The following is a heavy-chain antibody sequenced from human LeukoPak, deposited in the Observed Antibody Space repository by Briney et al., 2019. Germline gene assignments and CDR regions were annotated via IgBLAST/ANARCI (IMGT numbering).Heavy chain of an antibody. Sequence: ASVKVSCKASGYTFTSYGISWVRQAPGQGLEWMGWISAYNGNTNYAQKLQGSVTMTTDTSTSTAYVELRSLRSDDTAVYYCARTSSSWYFDYWGQGTLVTVSS. D-gene: IGHD6-13*01. CDR2: ISAYNGNT. V-gene: IGHV1-18*01. J-gene: IGHJ4*02. CDR1: GYTFTSYG. CDR3: ARTSSSWYFDY.